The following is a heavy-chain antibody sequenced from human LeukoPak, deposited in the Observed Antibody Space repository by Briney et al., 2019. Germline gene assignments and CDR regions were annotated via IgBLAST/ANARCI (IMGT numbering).Heavy chain of an antibody. D-gene: IGHD6-19*01. CDR2: IYSGRST. CDR3: ARGGSSDWLDYFDY. CDR1: GFSVGSNY. Sequence: GWSLRLSCAASGFSVGSNYMSWVRKAPGMGLEWVSVIYSGRSTYYADSVKGRFTISRDSSKNTLHLHMNSLRAEDTAVYYCARGGSSDWLDYFDYWGQGALVTVSS. V-gene: IGHV3-53*01. J-gene: IGHJ4*02.